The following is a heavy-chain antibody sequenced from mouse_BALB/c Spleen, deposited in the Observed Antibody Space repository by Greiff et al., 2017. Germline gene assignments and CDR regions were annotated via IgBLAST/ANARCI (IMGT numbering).Heavy chain of an antibody. CDR1: GFNIKDTY. CDR2: IDPANGNT. Sequence: VHVKQSGAELVKPGASVKLSCTASGFNIKDTYMHWVKQRPEQGLEWIGRIDPANGNTKYDPKFQGKATITADTSSNTAYLQLSSLTSEDTAVYYCASGGLRTAMDYWGQGTSVAVSS. CDR3: ASGGLRTAMDY. J-gene: IGHJ4*01. V-gene: IGHV14-3*02. D-gene: IGHD3-1*01.